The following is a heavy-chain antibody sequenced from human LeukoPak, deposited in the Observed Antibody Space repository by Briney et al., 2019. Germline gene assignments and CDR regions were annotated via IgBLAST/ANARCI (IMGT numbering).Heavy chain of an antibody. D-gene: IGHD3-10*01. J-gene: IGHJ5*02. CDR2: IFHSGPS. CDR1: GDSISSGDYS. Sequence: SETLSLTCAVSGDSISSGDYSWSWIRQPSGEGLEWIGYIFHSGPSYYNPSLKSRVTISVDRSKNQFSLRLTSVTAADTAVYYCARELWFVNAPGSWLDPWGQGILVTVSS. CDR3: ARELWFVNAPGSWLDP. V-gene: IGHV4-30-2*01.